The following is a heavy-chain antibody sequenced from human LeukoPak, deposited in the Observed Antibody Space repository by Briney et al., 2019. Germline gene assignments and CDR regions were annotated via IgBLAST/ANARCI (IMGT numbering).Heavy chain of an antibody. CDR1: TFTFSSYG. CDR3: ARDCSGGSCYAH. CDR2: ISRSSSYI. Sequence: GGSLRLSCAASTFTFSSYGMHWVRQAPGKGLEWVSSISRSSSYIYYADSVKGRFTISRDNAKNSLYLQMNSLRAEDTAVYYCARDCSGGSCYAHWGQGTLVTVSS. J-gene: IGHJ4*02. D-gene: IGHD2-15*01. V-gene: IGHV3-21*01.